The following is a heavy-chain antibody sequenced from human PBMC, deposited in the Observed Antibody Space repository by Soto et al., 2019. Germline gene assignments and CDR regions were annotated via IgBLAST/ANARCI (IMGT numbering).Heavy chain of an antibody. D-gene: IGHD4-17*01. Sequence: VASVKVSCKASGYTFTGYYRHWVRQAPGRGLEWMGWINPNSGGKNYAQKFQGRVTMTRDTSISTAYMELSRLRSDDTALYYYGNDKATVTTYDNRLSRHQGCDSWGQGTLVTVSS. CDR1: GYTFTGYY. CDR3: GNDKATVTTYDNRLSRHQGCDS. J-gene: IGHJ5*01. V-gene: IGHV1-2*02. CDR2: INPNSGGK.